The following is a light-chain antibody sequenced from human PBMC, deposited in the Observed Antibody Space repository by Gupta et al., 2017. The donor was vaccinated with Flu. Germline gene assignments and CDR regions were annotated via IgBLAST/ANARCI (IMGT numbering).Light chain of an antibody. J-gene: IGKJ2*01. CDR2: DAS. CDR3: QQLSNWPPYT. Sequence: EIVLTQSPATLSLSPGERATLSYRASQSVSSYLAWYQQKPGQAPRLLIYDASNRATGIPARFSGSGYGTDFTLTISSREPEDFAVYYCQQLSNWPPYTFGQGTKMEIK. V-gene: IGKV3-11*01. CDR1: QSVSSY.